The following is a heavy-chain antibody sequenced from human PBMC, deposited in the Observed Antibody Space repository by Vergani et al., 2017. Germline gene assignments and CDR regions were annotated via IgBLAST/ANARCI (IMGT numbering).Heavy chain of an antibody. CDR3: ARDRYEFWSGYYEPLYYYYYGMDV. CDR2: ISAYNGNT. J-gene: IGHJ6*02. D-gene: IGHD3-3*01. Sequence: QVQLVQSGAEVKKPGASVKVSCKASGYTFTSYGISWVRQAPGQGLEWMGWISAYNGNTNYAQKLQGRVTMTTDTSTSTAYMELRSLRSDDTAVYYCARDRYEFWSGYYEPLYYYYYGMDVWGQGTTVTVSS. V-gene: IGHV1-18*01. CDR1: GYTFTSYG.